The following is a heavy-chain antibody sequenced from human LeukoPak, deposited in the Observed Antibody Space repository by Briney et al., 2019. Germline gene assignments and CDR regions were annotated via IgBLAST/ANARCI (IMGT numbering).Heavy chain of an antibody. Sequence: ASVKVSCKASGYSFRNFGISWVWQAPGQGLEWVGWVSPYNGKTDYPQNLQGRVTVTADTSTSTAYMELRSLRSDDTAVYYCARDRPVVVEPTYFDQWGQGTLVTVSS. CDR3: ARDRPVVVEPTYFDQ. CDR2: VSPYNGKT. J-gene: IGHJ4*02. V-gene: IGHV1-18*04. D-gene: IGHD2-15*01. CDR1: GYSFRNFG.